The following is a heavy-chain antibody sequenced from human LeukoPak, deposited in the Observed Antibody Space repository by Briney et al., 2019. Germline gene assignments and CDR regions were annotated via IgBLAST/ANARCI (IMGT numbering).Heavy chain of an antibody. CDR3: ARQRTEVLWFGELYS. CDR2: IIPIFGTA. D-gene: IGHD3-10*01. V-gene: IGHV1-69*01. CDR1: GGTFSSYA. J-gene: IGHJ4*02. Sequence: SAKVSCKASGGTFSSYAISWVRQAPGQGLEWMGGIIPIFGTANYAQKFQGRVTITADESTSTAYMELSSLRSEDTAVYYCARQRTEVLWFGELYSWGQGTLVTVSS.